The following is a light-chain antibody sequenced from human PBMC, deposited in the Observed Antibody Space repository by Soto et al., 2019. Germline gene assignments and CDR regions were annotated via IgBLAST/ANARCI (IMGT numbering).Light chain of an antibody. CDR2: GAS. Sequence: EIVLTQSPGTLSLSPGERATLSCRASQSVSRSYLAWYQQKPGQAPRLLIYGASTTATGIPDRFSGSGSGTDFTLTISRLEPEEFAVYYCQQYGSSPPYTFGQGTKLEIK. CDR1: QSVSRSY. V-gene: IGKV3-20*01. CDR3: QQYGSSPPYT. J-gene: IGKJ2*01.